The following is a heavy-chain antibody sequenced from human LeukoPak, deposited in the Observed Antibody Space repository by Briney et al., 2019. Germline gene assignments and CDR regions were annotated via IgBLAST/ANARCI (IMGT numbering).Heavy chain of an antibody. J-gene: IGHJ5*02. D-gene: IGHD6-13*01. CDR2: IRSKAYGGAT. V-gene: IGHV3-49*04. CDR3: TRRDSSSWYVENWFDP. CDR1: GFTFGDYA. Sequence: PGGSLRLSCTASGFTFGDYAMSWVRQAPGKGLEWVGFIRSKAYGGATEYAASVKGRFTISRDDSKSIAYLQMNSLKTEDTAVYYCTRRDSSSWYVENWFDPWGQGTLVTVSS.